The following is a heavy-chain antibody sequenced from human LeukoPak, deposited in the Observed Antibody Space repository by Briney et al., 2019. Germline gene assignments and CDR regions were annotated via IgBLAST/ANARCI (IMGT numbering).Heavy chain of an antibody. Sequence: GGSLRLSCEASGITFSSYGIHWVRQAPGKGLEWVAVISYDGSNKYYADSVKGRFTISRDNSKNTLYLQMNSLRAEDTAVYYCAKDTAMVKEEYYFDYWGQGTLVTVSS. J-gene: IGHJ4*02. CDR2: ISYDGSNK. D-gene: IGHD5-18*01. CDR3: AKDTAMVKEEYYFDY. CDR1: GITFSSYG. V-gene: IGHV3-30*18.